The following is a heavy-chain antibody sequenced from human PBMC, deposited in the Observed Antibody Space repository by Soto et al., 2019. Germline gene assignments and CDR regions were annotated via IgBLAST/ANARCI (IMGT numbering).Heavy chain of an antibody. V-gene: IGHV3-21*01. J-gene: IGHJ6*02. CDR1: GFTLSSYS. D-gene: IGHD3-3*01. CDR3: ARDRGNYDFWSGYYLGDYYYGMDV. Sequence: GGSLRFSCAASGFTLSSYSMNWGRQAPGKGLGWGSCISSSSYIYYADSVKGRFTISRDNAKNSLYLQMNSLRAEDTAVYYCARDRGNYDFWSGYYLGDYYYGMDVWGQGTTVTVSS. CDR2: ISSSSYI.